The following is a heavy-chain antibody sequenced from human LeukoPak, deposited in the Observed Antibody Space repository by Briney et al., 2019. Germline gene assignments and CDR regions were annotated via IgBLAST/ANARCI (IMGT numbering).Heavy chain of an antibody. CDR2: IYYSGSI. Sequence: SETLSLTCIVSGGSISSSIYYWAWVRQPPGKGLEWIGYIYYSGSINYNPSLKSRVTISVDTSKNQFSLKLSSVTAADTAVYYCARGPLYCSSTSCNHWFDPWGQGTLVTVSS. CDR3: ARGPLYCSSTSCNHWFDP. J-gene: IGHJ5*02. V-gene: IGHV4-61*05. CDR1: GGSISSSIYY. D-gene: IGHD2-2*01.